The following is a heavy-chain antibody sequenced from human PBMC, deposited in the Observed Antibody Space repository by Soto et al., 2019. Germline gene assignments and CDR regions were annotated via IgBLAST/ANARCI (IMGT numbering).Heavy chain of an antibody. CDR1: GYRFTNYW. D-gene: IGHD2-2*02. CDR2: INPADSNT. J-gene: IGHJ6*02. Sequence: GESLKISCKGSGYRFTNYWIGWVRQMPGKGLEWMGIINPADSNTRYSPPFEGQVTISADKSVTTAYVQWSSLKASDTAMYYCARVGLTRYCNSPTCHTMDVWGQGTTVTVSS. CDR3: ARVGLTRYCNSPTCHTMDV. V-gene: IGHV5-51*01.